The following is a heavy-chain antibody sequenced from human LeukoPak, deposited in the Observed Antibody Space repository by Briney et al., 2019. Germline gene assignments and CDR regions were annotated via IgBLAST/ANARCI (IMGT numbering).Heavy chain of an antibody. D-gene: IGHD3-9*01. CDR1: GYTFTSYA. CDR2: INAGNGNT. V-gene: IGHV1-3*01. J-gene: IGHJ4*02. CDR3: ASSTRYDILTGALDY. Sequence: GASVKVSCKASGYTFTSYAMHWVCQAPGQRLEWMGWINAGNGNTKYSQKFQGRVTITRDTSASTVYMELSSLRSEDTAVYYCASSTRYDILTGALDYWGQGTLVTVSS.